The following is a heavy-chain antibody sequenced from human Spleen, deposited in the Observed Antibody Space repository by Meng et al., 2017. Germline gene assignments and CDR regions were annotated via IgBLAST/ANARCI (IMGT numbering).Heavy chain of an antibody. CDR3: ARMTYYYDSSGSNYGMDV. Sequence: SETLSLTCAVSGYSISSSNWWGWIRQPPGKGLEWIGYIYYSGSIYYNPSLKSRVTMSVDTSKNQFSLKLSSVTAADTAVYYCARMTYYYDSSGSNYGMDVWGQGTTVTVSS. D-gene: IGHD3-22*01. CDR2: IYYSGSI. CDR1: GYSISSSNW. V-gene: IGHV4-28*05. J-gene: IGHJ6*02.